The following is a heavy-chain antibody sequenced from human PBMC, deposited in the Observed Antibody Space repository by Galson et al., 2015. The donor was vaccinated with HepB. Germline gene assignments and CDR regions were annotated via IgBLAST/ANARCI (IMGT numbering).Heavy chain of an antibody. V-gene: IGHV3-33*01. CDR3: ARGAPGGYSSSSGAFDI. Sequence: SLRLSCAASGFTFSSYGMHWVRQAPGKGLEWVAVIWYDGSNKYYADSVKGRFTISRDNSKNTLYLQMNSLRAEDTAVYYCARGAPGGYSSSSGAFDIWGQGTIVTVSS. CDR1: GFTFSSYG. CDR2: IWYDGSNK. D-gene: IGHD6-6*01. J-gene: IGHJ3*02.